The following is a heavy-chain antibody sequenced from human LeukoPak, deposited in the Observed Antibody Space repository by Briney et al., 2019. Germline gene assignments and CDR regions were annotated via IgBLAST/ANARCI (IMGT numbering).Heavy chain of an antibody. D-gene: IGHD6-19*01. Sequence: SETLSLTCAVFGGSLSDHDWSWIRQPPGKGLEWIGEINHRGATNYNPSLKRRVTLSLDRSKNQVSLKLNSLTAAETAVYYSATGRTAVAGGWNYYYYYGMDVWGQGTTVTVCS. CDR2: INHRGAT. V-gene: IGHV4-34*01. CDR1: GGSLSDHD. CDR3: ATGRTAVAGGWNYYYYYGMDV. J-gene: IGHJ6*01.